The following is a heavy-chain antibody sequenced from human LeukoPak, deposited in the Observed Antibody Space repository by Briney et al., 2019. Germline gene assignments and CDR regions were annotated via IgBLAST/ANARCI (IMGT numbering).Heavy chain of an antibody. D-gene: IGHD3-10*01. CDR3: ARAYGSLGAFDY. CDR2: IISILGIA. J-gene: IGHJ4*02. CDR1: GGTFSSYA. Sequence: SVKLSRKASGGTFSSYAISWVRQAPGQRLEWMGRIISILGIANYAQTFQGRVTITADKSTSTAYMELSSLRSEDTVVYYCARAYGSLGAFDYWGQGTLVTVSS. V-gene: IGHV1-69*04.